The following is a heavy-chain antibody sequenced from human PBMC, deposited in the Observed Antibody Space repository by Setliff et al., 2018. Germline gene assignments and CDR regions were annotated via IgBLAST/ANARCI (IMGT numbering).Heavy chain of an antibody. D-gene: IGHD1-26*01. V-gene: IGHV3-7*01. CDR1: GFTFSTYW. CDR2: IKQDGSEK. J-gene: IGHJ5*01. CDR3: VRESFSGLSNWFDS. Sequence: PGGSLRLSCAASGFTFSTYWMSWVRQAPGKGLEWVANIKQDGSEKYYVDSVKGRFSISRDDAKNSLYLQMNNLRAGDTAVYYCVRESFSGLSNWFDSWGQGTLVTVSS.